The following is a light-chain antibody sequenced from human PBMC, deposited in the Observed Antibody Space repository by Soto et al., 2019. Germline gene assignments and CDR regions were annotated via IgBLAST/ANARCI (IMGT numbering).Light chain of an antibody. V-gene: IGKV3-20*01. CDR1: QSVSNNY. J-gene: IGKJ5*01. CDR2: GAS. CDR3: HHYGTSPT. Sequence: DIVLTHSPVTLSLSPGERATLSCRASQSVSNNYLAWYQQTPGQAPRLLIYGASNRATGIPARLSGSASGTDFTLTISRLEPADSAVYFCHHYGTSPTFGQGTRLEIK.